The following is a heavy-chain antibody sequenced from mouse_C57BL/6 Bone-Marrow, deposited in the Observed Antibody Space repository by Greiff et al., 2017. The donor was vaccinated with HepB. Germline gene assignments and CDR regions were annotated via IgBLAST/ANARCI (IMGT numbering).Heavy chain of an antibody. Sequence: VQLKESGPGLVKPSQSLSLTCSVTGYSITSGYYWNWIRQFPGNKLEWMGYISYDGSNNYNPSLKNRISITRDTSKNKFFLKLNSVTTEDTATYYCARGGGMDYWGQGTSVTVSS. CDR1: GYSITSGYY. J-gene: IGHJ4*01. CDR3: ARGGGMDY. CDR2: ISYDGSN. V-gene: IGHV3-6*01.